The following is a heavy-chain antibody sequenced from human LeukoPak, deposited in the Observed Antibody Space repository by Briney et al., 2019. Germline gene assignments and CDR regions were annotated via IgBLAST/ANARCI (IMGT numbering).Heavy chain of an antibody. V-gene: IGHV4-30-2*01. J-gene: IGHJ6*02. Sequence: PSETLSLTCAVSGGSISSGGYSWSWIRQPPGKGLEWIGYIYHSGSTYYNPSLKSRVTISVDTSKIQFSLNLTSVTAADTAVYYCAPYSYGTYGMDVWGQGTTVTVSS. CDR1: GGSISSGGYS. D-gene: IGHD5-18*01. CDR3: APYSYGTYGMDV. CDR2: IYHSGST.